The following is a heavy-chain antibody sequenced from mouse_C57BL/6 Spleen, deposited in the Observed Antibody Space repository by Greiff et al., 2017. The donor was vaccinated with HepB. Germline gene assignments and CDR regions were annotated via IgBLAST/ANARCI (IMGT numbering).Heavy chain of an antibody. CDR2: ISYDGSN. Sequence: EVKLVESGPGLVKPSQSLSLTCSVTGYSITSGYYWYWIRQFPGNQLEWMGYISYDGSNNYNPSLKNRISITRDTSKNQFFLKLNAVTTEDTATYYCARGYYEYDGYYFDCWGQGTTLTVSS. D-gene: IGHD2-4*01. V-gene: IGHV3-6*01. CDR3: ARGYYEYDGYYFDC. CDR1: GYSITSGYY. J-gene: IGHJ2*01.